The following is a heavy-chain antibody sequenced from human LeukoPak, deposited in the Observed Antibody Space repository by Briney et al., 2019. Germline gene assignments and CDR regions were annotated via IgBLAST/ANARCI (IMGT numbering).Heavy chain of an antibody. J-gene: IGHJ2*01. D-gene: IGHD3-22*01. V-gene: IGHV4-61*08. CDR1: GGSISSGGYY. CDR3: ARLPYYFDSSGYYHWYFDL. Sequence: SETLSLTCTVSGGSISSGGYYWSWIRQPPGKGLEWIGYIYYSGSTNYNPSLKSRVTISVDTSKNQFSLKLSSVTAADTAVYYCARLPYYFDSSGYYHWYFDLWGRGTLVTVSS. CDR2: IYYSGST.